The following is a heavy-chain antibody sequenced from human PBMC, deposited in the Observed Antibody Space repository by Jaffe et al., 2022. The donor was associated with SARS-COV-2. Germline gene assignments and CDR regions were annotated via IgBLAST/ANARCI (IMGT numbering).Heavy chain of an antibody. J-gene: IGHJ5*02. CDR3: ARVGPGSTWWFDP. CDR2: IYYTGTT. Sequence: QVQLQESGPGLVKPSETLSLTCTVSGGSISSYFWSWIRQSPGNGLEWIGYIYYTGTTNSNPSLKSRVTISVDMSKNQFSLKLKSVTAADTAVYYCARVGPGSTWWFDPWGQGTLVTVSS. D-gene: IGHD1-7*01. CDR1: GGSISSYF. V-gene: IGHV4-59*01.